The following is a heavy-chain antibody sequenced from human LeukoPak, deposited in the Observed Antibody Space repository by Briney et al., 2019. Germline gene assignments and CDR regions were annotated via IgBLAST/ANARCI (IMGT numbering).Heavy chain of an antibody. CDR1: GGSISSYH. CDR3: ARHSSGYLSYFDY. Sequence: SETLSLTCTVSGGSISSYHWSWIRQPPGKGLEWIGYIYYSGSTNYNPSLKSRVTVSLDTSKNQFSLKVSSVTAADTAVYYCARHSSGYLSYFDYWGQGTLVPVSS. V-gene: IGHV4-59*08. CDR2: IYYSGST. D-gene: IGHD3-22*01. J-gene: IGHJ4*02.